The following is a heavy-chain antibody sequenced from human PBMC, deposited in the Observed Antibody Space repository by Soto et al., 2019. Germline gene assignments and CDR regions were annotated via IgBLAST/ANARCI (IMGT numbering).Heavy chain of an antibody. Sequence: GVSLRLSCAASGFTFSSYSMNWVRQAPWKGLEWVSSISSSSSYIYYADSVKGRFTISRDNAKNSLYLQMNSLRAEDTAVYYCARDGMGATPPRFDYWGQGTLVTVSS. V-gene: IGHV3-21*01. CDR3: ARDGMGATPPRFDY. CDR2: ISSSSSYI. J-gene: IGHJ4*02. CDR1: GFTFSSYS. D-gene: IGHD1-26*01.